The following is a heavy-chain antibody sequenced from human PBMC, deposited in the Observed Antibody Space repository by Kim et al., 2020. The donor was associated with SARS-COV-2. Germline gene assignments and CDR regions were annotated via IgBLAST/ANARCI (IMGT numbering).Heavy chain of an antibody. D-gene: IGHD3-22*01. V-gene: IGHV3-7*01. J-gene: IGHJ3*02. Sequence: DEAKGRFTIPRDNAANSLYLQMNSLRAEDTAVYYGARYYDGAGNNDAFDIWGQGTMVTVSS. CDR3: ARYYDGAGNNDAFDI.